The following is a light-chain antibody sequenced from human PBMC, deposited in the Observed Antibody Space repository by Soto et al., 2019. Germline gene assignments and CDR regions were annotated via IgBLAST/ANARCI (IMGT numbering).Light chain of an antibody. CDR3: QQYNSWPLT. CDR2: DIF. CDR1: QGIKDY. Sequence: IVMTHSPATLSVSPGERATLSCRASQGIKDYVAWFQQKPGQAPRLVIYDIFTRATGVPTRISGSGSGTEFTLTISSLQSEDFAVYYCQQYNSWPLTFGGGTKVDIK. J-gene: IGKJ4*01. V-gene: IGKV3D-15*01.